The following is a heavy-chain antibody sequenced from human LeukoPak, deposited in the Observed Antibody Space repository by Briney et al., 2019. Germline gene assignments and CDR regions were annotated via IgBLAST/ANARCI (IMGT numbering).Heavy chain of an antibody. CDR3: AGATEGYFDD. V-gene: IGHV3-23*01. J-gene: IGHJ4*02. CDR1: RFTLSNYA. CDR2: ISGSGDST. D-gene: IGHD1-26*01. Sequence: PGGSLRLSCAASRFTLSNYAMSWVRQAPGKGLEWVSAISGSGDSTYYAASVEGRFTISRDNSKNTLSLQMNTLRAEDTAIYYCAGATEGYFDDWGQGTLVTVSS.